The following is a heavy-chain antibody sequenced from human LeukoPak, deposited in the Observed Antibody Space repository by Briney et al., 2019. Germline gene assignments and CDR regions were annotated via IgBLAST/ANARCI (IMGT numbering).Heavy chain of an antibody. CDR1: GGSFSGYY. J-gene: IGHJ4*02. Sequence: SETLSLTCAVYGGSFSGYYWSWIRQPPGKGLEWIGEINHSGSTNYNPSLKGRVTISVDTSKNQFSLKLSSVTAADTAVYYCATGYCSGGSCYLDYWGQGTLVTVSS. CDR2: INHSGST. V-gene: IGHV4-34*01. CDR3: ATGYCSGGSCYLDY. D-gene: IGHD2-15*01.